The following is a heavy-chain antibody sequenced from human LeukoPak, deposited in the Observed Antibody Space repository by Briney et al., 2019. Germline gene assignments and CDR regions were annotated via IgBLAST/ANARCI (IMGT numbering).Heavy chain of an antibody. V-gene: IGHV4-34*01. CDR3: ARGLVVCGAFDI. CDR2: INHSGST. D-gene: IGHD2-15*01. J-gene: IGHJ3*02. Sequence: KPSETLSLTCAVYGGSFSGYYWSWIRQPPGKGLEWIGEINHSGSTNCNPSLKSRVTISVDTSKNQFSLKLSSVTAADTAVYYCARGLVVCGAFDIWGQGTMVTVSS. CDR1: GGSFSGYY.